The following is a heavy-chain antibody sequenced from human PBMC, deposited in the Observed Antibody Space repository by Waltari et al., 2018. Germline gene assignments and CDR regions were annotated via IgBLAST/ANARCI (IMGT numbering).Heavy chain of an antibody. CDR2: VLGSGRT. Sequence: QLQLQESGPGLVKPSGTLSLICAVSGDSMNYWWSWVRQPPGKGLECIGQVLGSGRTNYNPSFASRVTISLDTSTHQFALKMTSATAADTALYYCARDRGRGLYLDTWGQGILVTVSP. CDR1: GDSMNYW. D-gene: IGHD2-15*01. CDR3: ARDRGRGLYLDT. J-gene: IGHJ4*02. V-gene: IGHV4-4*02.